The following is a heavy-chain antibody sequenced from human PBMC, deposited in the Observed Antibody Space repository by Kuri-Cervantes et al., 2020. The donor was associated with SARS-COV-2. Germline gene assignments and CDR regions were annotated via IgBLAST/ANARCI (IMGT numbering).Heavy chain of an antibody. D-gene: IGHD1-14*01. CDR2: INHSGST. Sequence: SETLSLTCAVYGGSFSGYYWSWIRQPPGKGLEWIGEINHSGSTNYNPSLKSRVTISVDTSKNQFSLKLSSVTAAVTAVYYCARHRWFDPWGQGTLVTVSS. CDR1: GGSFSGYY. CDR3: ARHRWFDP. V-gene: IGHV4-34*01. J-gene: IGHJ5*02.